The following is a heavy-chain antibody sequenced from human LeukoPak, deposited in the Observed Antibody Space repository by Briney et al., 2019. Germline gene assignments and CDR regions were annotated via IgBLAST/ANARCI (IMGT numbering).Heavy chain of an antibody. CDR3: TMGRSEAAG. D-gene: IGHD3-10*01. CDR2: IKSKTDGGTT. V-gene: IGHV3-15*01. Sequence: PGGSLRLSCAASGFTFSSYMMTWVRQAPGKGLEWVGRIKSKTDGGTTDYAALVKDRFTISRDDSKNTLYLQMDNLKIEDTAVYYCTMGRSEAAGWGQGTLVTVSS. CDR1: GFTFSSYM. J-gene: IGHJ4*02.